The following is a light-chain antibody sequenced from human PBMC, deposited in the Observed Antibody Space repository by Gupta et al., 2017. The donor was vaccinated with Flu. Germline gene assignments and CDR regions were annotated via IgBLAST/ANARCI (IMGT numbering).Light chain of an antibody. CDR1: SSDVGGYNY. CDR2: DVS. CDR3: CSYAGSYTFVV. Sequence: QSALTQPRSVSGPPGPSVTISCTGTSSDVGGYNYVSWYQQHPGKAPKLMIYDVSKRPSGVPDRFSGSKSGNTASLTISGLQAEDEADYYCCSYAGSYTFVVFGGGTKLTVL. V-gene: IGLV2-11*01. J-gene: IGLJ2*01.